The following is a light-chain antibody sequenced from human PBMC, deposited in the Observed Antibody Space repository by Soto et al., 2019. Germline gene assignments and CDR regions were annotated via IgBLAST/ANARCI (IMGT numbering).Light chain of an antibody. J-gene: IGKJ3*01. CDR1: QSVSSN. V-gene: IGKV3D-15*01. CDR2: GAS. CDR3: QQYNNSPPFT. Sequence: EIVMTQSPATLSVSPGERATLSCRASQSVSSNLAWYQQKPGQAPRLLIYGASIRATGIPARFSGSGSGTEFTLTISSLQSEDFAVYYCQQYNNSPPFTFGPGTKVDIK.